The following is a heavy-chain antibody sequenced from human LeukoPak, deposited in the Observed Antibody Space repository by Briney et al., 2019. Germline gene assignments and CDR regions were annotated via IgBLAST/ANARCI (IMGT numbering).Heavy chain of an antibody. Sequence: GESLKISCKGSGYSFTSYWIAWVRQMPGKGLEWMGIIFPDDSDTRYSPSFQGLVTISADKSISTAYLQWNSLKASDTAMYYCARHSDITVADSWGQGTLVTVS. CDR3: ARHSDITVADS. J-gene: IGHJ5*01. D-gene: IGHD6-19*01. CDR1: GYSFTSYW. CDR2: IFPDDSDT. V-gene: IGHV5-51*01.